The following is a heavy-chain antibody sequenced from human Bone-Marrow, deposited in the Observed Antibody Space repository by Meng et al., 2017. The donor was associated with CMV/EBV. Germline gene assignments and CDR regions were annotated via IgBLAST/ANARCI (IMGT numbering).Heavy chain of an antibody. J-gene: IGHJ4*02. V-gene: IGHV4-34*09. CDR1: GGSFSGYY. D-gene: IGHD1-26*01. CDR2: IYYSGST. Sequence: SETLSLTCAVYGGSFSGYYWSWIRQPPGKGLEWIGYIYYSGSTYYNPSLKSRVTISVDTSKNQFSLKLSSVTAADTAVYYCARTTIVGATIGYFDYWGQGTLVTVSS. CDR3: ARTTIVGATIGYFDY.